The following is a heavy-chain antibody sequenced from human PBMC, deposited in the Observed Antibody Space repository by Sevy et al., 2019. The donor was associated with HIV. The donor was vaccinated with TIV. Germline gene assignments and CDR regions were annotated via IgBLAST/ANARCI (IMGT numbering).Heavy chain of an antibody. CDR1: GGTFSSYG. V-gene: IGHV1-69*13. D-gene: IGHD6-19*01. CDR3: ARGGGNGWYYFDY. J-gene: IGHJ4*02. CDR2: IIPILGTV. Sequence: ASVKVSCKASGGTFSSYGISWVRQAPGQGLESMGGIIPILGTVNYAQKFQGRVTITADESTKTAYMELSRLRSEDTAVYYCARGGGNGWYYFDYWGQETLVTVSS.